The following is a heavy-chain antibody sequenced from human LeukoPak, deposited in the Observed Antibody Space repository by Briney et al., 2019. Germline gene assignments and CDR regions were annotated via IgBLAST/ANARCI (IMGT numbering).Heavy chain of an antibody. Sequence: PGGSLRLSCAASGFTVSSNYMSWVRQAPGKGLERVSVIYSGGSTYYADSVKGRFTISRHNSKNTLYLQMNSLRAEDTAVYYCASSSPGRYYYYGMDVWGQGTTVTVSS. CDR1: GFTVSSNY. CDR2: IYSGGST. CDR3: ASSSPGRYYYYGMDV. J-gene: IGHJ6*02. D-gene: IGHD6-13*01. V-gene: IGHV3-53*04.